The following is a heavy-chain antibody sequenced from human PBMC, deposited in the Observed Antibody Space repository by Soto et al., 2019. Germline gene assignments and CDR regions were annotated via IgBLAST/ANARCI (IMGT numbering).Heavy chain of an antibody. Sequence: TLSLTCTVAGGSISSYYWSWIRQPPGKGLEWIGYIYYSGSTNYNPSPKSRVTISVDTSKNQFSLKLSSVTAADTAVYYCERGIEADGTDAFDLSGPGTMVTVSS. D-gene: IGHD6-13*01. CDR1: GGSISSYY. J-gene: IGHJ3*01. CDR3: ERGIEADGTDAFDL. CDR2: IYYSGST. V-gene: IGHV4-59*01.